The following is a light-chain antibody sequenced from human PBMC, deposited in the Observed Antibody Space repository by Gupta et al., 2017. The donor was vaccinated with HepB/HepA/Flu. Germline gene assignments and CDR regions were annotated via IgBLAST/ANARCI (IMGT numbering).Light chain of an antibody. CDR2: YKSDSDK. CDR1: SGIHVGTYS. CDR3: LIWHSSAWV. Sequence: QAVLTQPSSLSASPGASASLTCTLRSGIHVGTYSIYWYQQKPGSPPQYLLRYKSDSDKQQGSGVPSRFSGSKDASTNAGILLISGLQSEDEADYYCLIWHSSAWVFGGGTKLTVL. V-gene: IGLV5-45*02. J-gene: IGLJ3*02.